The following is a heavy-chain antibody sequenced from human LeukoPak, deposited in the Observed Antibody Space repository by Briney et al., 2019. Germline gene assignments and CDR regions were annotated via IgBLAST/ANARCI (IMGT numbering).Heavy chain of an antibody. CDR2: IIPIFGTA. CDR3: ARRGGPYCSSTSCYNYYYYMDV. J-gene: IGHJ6*03. D-gene: IGHD2-2*01. V-gene: IGHV1-69*05. CDR1: GGTFSSYA. Sequence: SVKVSCKASGGTFSSYAISWVRQAPGQGLEWMGGIIPIFGTANYAQKFQGRVTITTDESTSTAYMELSSLRSEDTAVYYRARRGGPYCSSTSCYNYYYYMDVWGKGTTVTVSS.